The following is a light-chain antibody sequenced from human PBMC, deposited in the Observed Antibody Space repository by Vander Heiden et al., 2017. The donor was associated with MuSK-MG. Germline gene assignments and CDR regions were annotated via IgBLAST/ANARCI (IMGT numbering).Light chain of an antibody. CDR3: SSYTSSSTLV. CDR1: IRDVVGYKY. CDR2: DVS. Sequence: QSPLPQPASVSGSPGQSITISCPGAIRDVVGYKYASWYQQKPGKAPKLMIYDVSNRPSGVSNRFSGSKSGNTASLTISGLQAEDEADYYCSSYTSSSTLVFGGGTKLTVL. J-gene: IGLJ2*01. V-gene: IGLV2-14*01.